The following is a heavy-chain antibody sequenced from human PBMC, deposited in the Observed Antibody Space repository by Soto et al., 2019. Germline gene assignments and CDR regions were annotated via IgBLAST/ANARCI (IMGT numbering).Heavy chain of an antibody. Sequence: ASVKVSCKASGYTFTGYYMHWVRQAPGQGLEWMGWINPNSGGTNYAQKFQGRVTMTRDTSISTAYMELSRLRSDDTAVYYCVRDLAVVVAATPPRGMDVWGQGTTVTVSS. V-gene: IGHV1-2*02. D-gene: IGHD2-15*01. CDR2: INPNSGGT. J-gene: IGHJ6*02. CDR3: VRDLAVVVAATPPRGMDV. CDR1: GYTFTGYY.